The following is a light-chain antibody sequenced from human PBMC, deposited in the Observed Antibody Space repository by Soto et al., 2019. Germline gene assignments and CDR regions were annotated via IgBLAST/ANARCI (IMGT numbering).Light chain of an antibody. V-gene: IGKV3-11*01. J-gene: IGKJ5*01. CDR3: QPRSTWPLT. CDR1: QSVSSY. Sequence: ERVLTQGPATVALTLGGTATIACGASQSVSSYLAWYQQKPGQAPRLLIYDASNRATGIPARFSGSGSGTDSALPLSRLAPEDFAVYYCQPRSTWPLTFGQGTRLEI. CDR2: DAS.